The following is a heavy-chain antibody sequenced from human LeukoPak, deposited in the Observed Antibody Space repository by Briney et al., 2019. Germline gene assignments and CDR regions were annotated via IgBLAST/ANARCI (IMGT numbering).Heavy chain of an antibody. CDR2: IWYDGSNK. CDR3: AKSGYSGYDKYYYYMDV. J-gene: IGHJ6*03. Sequence: PGGSLRLSCAASGFTFSSYGMHWARQAPGKGLEWVAVIWYDGSNKYYADSVKGRFTISRDNSKNTLYLQMNSLRAEDTAVYYCAKSGYSGYDKYYYYMDVWGKGTTVTVSS. V-gene: IGHV3-33*06. D-gene: IGHD5-12*01. CDR1: GFTFSSYG.